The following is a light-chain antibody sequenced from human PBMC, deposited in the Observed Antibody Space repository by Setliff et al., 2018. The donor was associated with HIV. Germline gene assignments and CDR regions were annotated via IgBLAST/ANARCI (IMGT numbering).Light chain of an antibody. V-gene: IGLV1-40*01. J-gene: IGLJ1*01. CDR3: QSYDSSLSGSYV. Sequence: PGQRVTISCTGSSSNIGAGFDVHWYLHLPGTAPKLLIYDNSNRPSGVPDRFSGSKSGTSASLAITGLQADDEADYYCQSYDSSLSGSYVFGTGTKVTVL. CDR1: SSNIGAGFD. CDR2: DNS.